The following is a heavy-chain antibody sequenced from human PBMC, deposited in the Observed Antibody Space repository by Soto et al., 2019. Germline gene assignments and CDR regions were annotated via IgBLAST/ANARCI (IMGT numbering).Heavy chain of an antibody. Sequence: QVQLVQSGAQVKMPGDSVRLSCKPSGYTFTSYYIHWVRQAPGPGLEWMGMINPSGGSTRYGQKFQGRVTLTRDTSTRTVYMELSSLRSEDTAVFYCARDRSGYYPPDYWGQGTLVTVSS. CDR1: GYTFTSYY. CDR2: INPSGGST. CDR3: ARDRSGYYPPDY. D-gene: IGHD3-22*01. J-gene: IGHJ4*02. V-gene: IGHV1-46*01.